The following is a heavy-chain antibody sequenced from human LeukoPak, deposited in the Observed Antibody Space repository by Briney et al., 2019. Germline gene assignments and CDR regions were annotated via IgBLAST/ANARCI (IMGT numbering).Heavy chain of an antibody. CDR2: IAHDGSNK. CDR3: ARSFFQWNYGSCLDS. Sequence: PGGSLRLSCAASGFTFSSYEMNWVRQAPGKGLEWVALIAHDGSNKYYADSVKGRFTISRDNSRSILYLQMNSLRPEDTAVYSCARSFFQWNYGSCLDSWGQGTLVTVSS. V-gene: IGHV3-30*03. D-gene: IGHD1-7*01. J-gene: IGHJ4*02. CDR1: GFTFSSYE.